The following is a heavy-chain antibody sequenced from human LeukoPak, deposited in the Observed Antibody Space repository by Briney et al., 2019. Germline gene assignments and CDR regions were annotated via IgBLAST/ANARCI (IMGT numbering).Heavy chain of an antibody. V-gene: IGHV3-23*01. D-gene: IGHD2-15*01. CDR2: ISSSGGDT. CDR3: ATPPSDSFDL. J-gene: IGHJ3*01. CDR1: GFTFTTYA. Sequence: GGSLRLSCAAAGFTFTTYAMSWVRQAPGKGLEWVSAISSSGGDTNYADSVKGRFTISRDNSQSTLYLQMSSLRAEDTALYYCATPPSDSFDLWGQGTMVTVSS.